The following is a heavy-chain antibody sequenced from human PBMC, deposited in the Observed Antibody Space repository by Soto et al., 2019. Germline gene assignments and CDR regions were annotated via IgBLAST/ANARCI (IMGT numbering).Heavy chain of an antibody. Sequence: SETLSLTCTVSGVSIHNSHSFWGWIRQPPGKGLEFIANVYYSGGAHYNPSFKSRVTISVDTATNQVSLRLSSVTAADTARYFCAGYCSSSICPEDHYFALEVWGQGTTVIASS. J-gene: IGHJ6*02. CDR1: GVSIHNSHSF. CDR2: VYYSGGA. D-gene: IGHD2-2*01. CDR3: AGYCSSSICPEDHYFALEV. V-gene: IGHV4-39*07.